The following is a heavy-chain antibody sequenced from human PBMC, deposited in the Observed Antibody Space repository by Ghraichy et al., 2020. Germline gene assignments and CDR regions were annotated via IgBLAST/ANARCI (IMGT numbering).Heavy chain of an antibody. CDR1: GGSISSGGYY. Sequence: SETLSLTCTVSGGSISSGGYYWSWIRQHPGKGLEWIGYIYYSGSTYYNPSLKSRVTISVDTSKNQFSLKLSSVTAADTAVYYCARDHDLRAFDIWGQGTMVTVSS. CDR3: ARDHDLRAFDI. J-gene: IGHJ3*02. CDR2: IYYSGST. V-gene: IGHV4-31*03.